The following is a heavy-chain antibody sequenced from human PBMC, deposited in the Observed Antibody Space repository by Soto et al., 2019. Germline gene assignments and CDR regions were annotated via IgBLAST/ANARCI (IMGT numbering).Heavy chain of an antibody. Sequence: EVQLLESGGTLVQPGGSLRLSCAASGFTFSNYAMYWVRQAPGKGLEWVSTISGGGGSTYSADSVKGRFTISRDNSKNTLCLKMNGLRAEDTAVYYCAKGFYGDYVRNFFDIWGQGTMVTVSS. CDR1: GFTFSNYA. CDR2: ISGGGGST. CDR3: AKGFYGDYVRNFFDI. D-gene: IGHD4-17*01. J-gene: IGHJ3*02. V-gene: IGHV3-23*01.